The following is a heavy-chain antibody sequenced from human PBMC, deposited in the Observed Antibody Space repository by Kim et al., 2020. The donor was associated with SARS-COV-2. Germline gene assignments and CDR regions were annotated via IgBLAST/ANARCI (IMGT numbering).Heavy chain of an antibody. CDR2: IKSRVDGETA. J-gene: IGHJ4*02. CDR3: AIETSRTGNFWDH. CDR1: GFSFSSAW. V-gene: IGHV3-15*01. Sequence: GGSLRLSCEVSGFSFSSAWMSWVRRAPGKGLEWVARIKSRVDGETADYAVPVQGRFAISRDDSRDTLFLQMNSLKTEDTAVYYSAIETSRTGNFWDHWGQGALVTVSS.